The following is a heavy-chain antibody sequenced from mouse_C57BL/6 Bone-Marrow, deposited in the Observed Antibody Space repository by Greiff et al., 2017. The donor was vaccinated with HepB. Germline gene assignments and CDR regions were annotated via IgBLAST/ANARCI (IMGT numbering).Heavy chain of an antibody. CDR2: INPYNGGT. D-gene: IGHD2-4*01. CDR1: GYTFTDYY. J-gene: IGHJ3*01. CDR3: ARGGYDYDVAWFAY. V-gene: IGHV1-19*01. Sequence: VQLQQSGPVLVKPGASVKMSCKASGYTFTDYYMNWVKQSHGKSLEWIGVINPYNGGTSYNQKFKGKATLTVDKSSSTAYMELNSLTSEDSAVYYCARGGYDYDVAWFAYWGQGTLVTVSA.